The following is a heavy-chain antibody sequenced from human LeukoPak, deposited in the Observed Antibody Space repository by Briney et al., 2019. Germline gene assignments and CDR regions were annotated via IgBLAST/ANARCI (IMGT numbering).Heavy chain of an antibody. CDR1: GGTFSSYA. Sequence: SVKVSCTASGGTFSSYAISWVRQAPGQGLEWMGGIIPIFGTANYAQKFQGRVTITADESTSTAYMELSSLRSENTAVYYCARGGHYYDSSGYYWSGGYWGQGTLVTVSS. V-gene: IGHV1-69*13. D-gene: IGHD3-22*01. CDR2: IIPIFGTA. J-gene: IGHJ4*02. CDR3: ARGGHYYDSSGYYWSGGY.